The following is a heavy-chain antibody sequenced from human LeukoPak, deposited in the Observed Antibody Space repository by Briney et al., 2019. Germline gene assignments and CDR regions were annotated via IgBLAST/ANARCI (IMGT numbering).Heavy chain of an antibody. CDR3: ARFYDTSGYLDC. Sequence: GESLRISCKGSGFTVSTKFMSWVRQAPGKGLEWVSVIYDGGITYYADSVKGRFTISGDNSKNMLFLQMNSLRAEDTAVYYCARFYDTSGYLDCWGQGTLVTVSS. CDR2: IYDGGIT. CDR1: GFTVSTKF. V-gene: IGHV3-66*01. J-gene: IGHJ4*02. D-gene: IGHD3-22*01.